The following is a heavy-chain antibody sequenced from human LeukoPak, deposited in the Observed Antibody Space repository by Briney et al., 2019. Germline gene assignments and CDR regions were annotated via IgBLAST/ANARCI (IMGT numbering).Heavy chain of an antibody. CDR3: ARGAPYDYGDNWFDT. D-gene: IGHD4-17*01. CDR2: MNPNSGNT. CDR1: GYTFTSYD. Sequence: GASVKVSCKASGYTFTSYDINWVRQATGQGLGWMGWMNPNSGNTGYAQKFQGRVTMTRNTSISTAYMELSSLRPEDTAVYYGARGAPYDYGDNWFDTWGQETLVTASP. J-gene: IGHJ5*02. V-gene: IGHV1-8*01.